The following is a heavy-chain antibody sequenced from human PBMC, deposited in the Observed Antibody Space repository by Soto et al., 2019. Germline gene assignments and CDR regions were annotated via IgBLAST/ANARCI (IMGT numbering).Heavy chain of an antibody. D-gene: IGHD6-19*01. V-gene: IGHV4-59*01. CDR2: IYYSGST. CDR1: GGSISSYY. CDR3: ARAHAIAVAGSGQSSYYFDY. J-gene: IGHJ4*02. Sequence: SETLSLTCTVSGGSISSYYWSWIRQPPGKGLEWIGYIYYSGSTNHNPSLKSRVTISVDTSKNQFSLKLSSVTAADTAVYYCARAHAIAVAGSGQSSYYFDYWGQGTLVTVSS.